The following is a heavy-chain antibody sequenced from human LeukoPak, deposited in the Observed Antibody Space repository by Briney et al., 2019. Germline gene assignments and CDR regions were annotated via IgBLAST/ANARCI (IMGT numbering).Heavy chain of an antibody. D-gene: IGHD6-19*01. CDR2: INHGGST. Sequence: SETLSLTCAVYGGSFSAYYWSWIRQPPGKGLEWIGEINHGGSTNYNPSLKSRVTISVDPSKNQFSLKLTSVTTADTAVYYCARPVTARGGSGWPQHIDYWGQGTLVSVSS. J-gene: IGHJ4*02. V-gene: IGHV4-34*01. CDR1: GGSFSAYY. CDR3: ARPVTARGGSGWPQHIDY.